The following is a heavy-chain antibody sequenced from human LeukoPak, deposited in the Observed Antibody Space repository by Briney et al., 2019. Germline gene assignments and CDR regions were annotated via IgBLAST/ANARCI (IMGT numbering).Heavy chain of an antibody. CDR2: IYYSGST. V-gene: IGHV4-59*08. J-gene: IGHJ4*02. CDR3: ARRLTPDY. D-gene: IGHD3-16*01. CDR1: GGSISSYY. Sequence: SETLSLTCTVSGGSISSYYWSWIRQPPGKGLEWIGYIYYSGSTYYNPSLKSRVTISVDTSKNQFSLKLSSVTAADTAVYYCARRLTPDYWGQGTLVTVSS.